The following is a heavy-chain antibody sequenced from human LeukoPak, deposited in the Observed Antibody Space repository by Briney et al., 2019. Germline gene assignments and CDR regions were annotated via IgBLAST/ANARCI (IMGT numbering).Heavy chain of an antibody. CDR2: IIPIFGTA. D-gene: IGHD1-1*01. V-gene: IGHV1-69*13. CDR3: ARIRSPVQLERLAGGNWFDP. J-gene: IGHJ5*02. CDR1: GGTFSSYA. Sequence: SVKVSCKASGGTFSSYAISWVRQTPGQGLEWMGGIIPIFGTANYAQKFQGRVTITADESTSTAYMELSSLRSEDTAVYYCARIRSPVQLERLAGGNWFDPWGQGTLVTVSS.